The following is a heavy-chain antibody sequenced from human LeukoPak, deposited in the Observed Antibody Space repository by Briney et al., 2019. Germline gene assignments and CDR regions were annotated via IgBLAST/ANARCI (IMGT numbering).Heavy chain of an antibody. J-gene: IGHJ4*02. CDR2: IWYDGSNK. V-gene: IGHV3-33*01. D-gene: IGHD2-21*02. CDR1: GFTFSSYG. CDR3: ARDHCGGDCYEDY. Sequence: GGSLRLSCAASGFTFSSYGMHWVRQAPGKGLEWVAVIWYDGSNKYYADSVKGRFTISRDNSKNTLYLQMNSLRAEDTAVYYCARDHCGGDCYEDYWGQGTLVTVSS.